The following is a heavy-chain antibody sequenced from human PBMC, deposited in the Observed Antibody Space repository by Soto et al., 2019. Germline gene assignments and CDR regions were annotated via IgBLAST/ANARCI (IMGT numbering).Heavy chain of an antibody. CDR3: ARDGDGPGRHYDY. D-gene: IGHD3-10*01. V-gene: IGHV1-18*01. J-gene: IGHJ4*02. Sequence: ASVKVSCKASSYTFSNYGLSWVRQAPGQGLEWMGWVGPYTGVTNYAQKFKGRVTMTTDTSTTTAYMELRSLRSDDTAVYYCARDGDGPGRHYDYWGQGTLVNVSS. CDR2: VGPYTGVT. CDR1: SYTFSNYG.